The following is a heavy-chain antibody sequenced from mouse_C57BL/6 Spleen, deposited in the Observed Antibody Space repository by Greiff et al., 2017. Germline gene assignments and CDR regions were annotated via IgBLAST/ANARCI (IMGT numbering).Heavy chain of an antibody. V-gene: IGHV14-1*01. Sequence: VQLQQSGAELVRPGASVKLSCTASGFNFNDYYMHWVKQRPEQGLEWIGMIDPEDGDTEYAPKFQGKATVTADTSSNTAYLQLSSLTSEDTAVYYCAIYEAMDYWGQGTSVTVSS. CDR3: AIYEAMDY. CDR2: IDPEDGDT. CDR1: GFNFNDYY. J-gene: IGHJ4*01. D-gene: IGHD1-3*01.